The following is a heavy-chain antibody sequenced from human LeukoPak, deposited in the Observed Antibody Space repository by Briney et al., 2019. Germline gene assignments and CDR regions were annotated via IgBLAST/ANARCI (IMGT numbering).Heavy chain of an antibody. D-gene: IGHD5-12*01. Sequence: GASVKVSCKASGGTFSSYAISWVRQAPGQGLEWMGRIIPILGIASYAQKFQGRVTITADKSTSTAYMELSSLRSEDTAVYYCARYPGGYVPFDYWGQGTLVTVSS. CDR3: ARYPGGYVPFDY. V-gene: IGHV1-69*04. J-gene: IGHJ4*02. CDR1: GGTFSSYA. CDR2: IIPILGIA.